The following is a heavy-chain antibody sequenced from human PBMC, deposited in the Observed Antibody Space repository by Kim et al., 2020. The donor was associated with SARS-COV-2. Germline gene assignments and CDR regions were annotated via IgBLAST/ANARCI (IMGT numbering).Heavy chain of an antibody. CDR1: GFTFSSYA. V-gene: IGHV3-30-3*01. D-gene: IGHD5-18*01. CDR3: AGGGYSDFDY. Sequence: GGSLRLSCAASGFTFSSYAMHWVRQAPGKGLEWVAVISYDGSNKYYADSVKGRFTISRDNSKNTLYLQMNSLRAEDTAVYYCAGGGYSDFDYWGQGTLVTVSS. J-gene: IGHJ4*02. CDR2: ISYDGSNK.